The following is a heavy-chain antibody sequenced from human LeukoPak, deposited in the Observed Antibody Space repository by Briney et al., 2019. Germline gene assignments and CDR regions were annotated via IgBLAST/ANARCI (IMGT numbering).Heavy chain of an antibody. V-gene: IGHV4-31*03. D-gene: IGHD5-12*01. CDR3: ARERYSGYYFDY. CDR2: IYYTGST. Sequence: PSETLSLTCTVSGGSISSGNYYWTWIRQLPGRGLEWIGYIYYTGSTYYNPSLKSRISISADTSNNQFSLRLTSVTAADTAVYYCARERYSGYYFDYWGQGTLVTVSS. J-gene: IGHJ4*02. CDR1: GGSISSGNYY.